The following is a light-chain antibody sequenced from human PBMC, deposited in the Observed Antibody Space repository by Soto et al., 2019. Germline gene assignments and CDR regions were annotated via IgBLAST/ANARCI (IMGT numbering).Light chain of an antibody. CDR3: SSFTITRTYV. CDR1: SSDIGSCNC. CDR2: EVN. V-gene: IGLV2-14*01. J-gene: IGLJ1*01. Sequence: QSALTQPASVSGSPGQSITISCTGTSSDIGSCNCVSWYQQHPGKAPKLMIYEVNNRPSGVSNRFSGSKSGNTASLTISGLQAEDEADYYCSSFTITRTYVYGTGTKLTVL.